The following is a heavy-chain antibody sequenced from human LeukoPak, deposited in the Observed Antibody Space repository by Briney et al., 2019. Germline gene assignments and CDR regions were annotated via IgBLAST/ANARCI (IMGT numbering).Heavy chain of an antibody. CDR1: GGSISSYY. Sequence: SETLSLTCTVSGGSISSYYWSWIRQPPGKGLEWIGYIYYSGSTNYNPSLKSRVTISVDASKNQFSLKLSSVTAADTAVYYCARERYSSGWYDYWGQGTLVTVSS. CDR2: IYYSGST. J-gene: IGHJ4*02. D-gene: IGHD6-19*01. CDR3: ARERYSSGWYDY. V-gene: IGHV4-59*01.